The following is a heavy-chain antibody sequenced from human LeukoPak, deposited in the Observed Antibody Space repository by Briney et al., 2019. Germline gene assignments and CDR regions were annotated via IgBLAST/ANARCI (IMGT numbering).Heavy chain of an antibody. D-gene: IGHD6-19*01. J-gene: IGHJ4*02. CDR3: AREEQWLVSAIDY. Sequence: GGSLRLSCAASGFTFSSYSMNWVRQAPGKGLEWISYISSSSSYIYYADSVKGRFTISRDNAKNSLYLQMNSLRAEDTAVYYCAREEQWLVSAIDYWGQGTLVTVSS. CDR2: ISSSSSYI. CDR1: GFTFSSYS. V-gene: IGHV3-21*01.